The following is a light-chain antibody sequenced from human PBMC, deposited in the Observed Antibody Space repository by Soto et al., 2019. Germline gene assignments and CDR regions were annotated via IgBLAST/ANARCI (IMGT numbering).Light chain of an antibody. Sequence: QPVLTQPPSVSGTPAQGVTISCSGSSSNIGSNTVNWYQQLPGAAPRLLIYSNNQRPSGVPDRFSGSKSGTSASLAISGLQSEDEADYYCGTWDDSLNSYVFGTGTKLTVL. J-gene: IGLJ1*01. CDR1: SSNIGSNT. CDR3: GTWDDSLNSYV. V-gene: IGLV1-44*01. CDR2: SNN.